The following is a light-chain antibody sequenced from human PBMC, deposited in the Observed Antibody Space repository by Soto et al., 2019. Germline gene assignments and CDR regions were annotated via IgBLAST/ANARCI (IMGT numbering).Light chain of an antibody. CDR2: EVS. CDR3: SSYTSTNTHV. V-gene: IGLV2-14*01. J-gene: IGLJ1*01. Sequence: HSVLTQPASVSGSPGQSISISCTGTSGDVGVYKYVSWYQQHPGKAPKLLIYEVSNRPSGVSNRFSGSKSGNTASVTISGLQAEDEADYYCSSYTSTNTHVFGTGTKVTV. CDR1: SGDVGVYKY.